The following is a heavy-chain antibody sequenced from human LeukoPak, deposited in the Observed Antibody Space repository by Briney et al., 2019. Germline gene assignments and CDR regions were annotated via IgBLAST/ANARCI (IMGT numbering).Heavy chain of an antibody. Sequence: SETLSLTCTVSGGSISSGDYYWSWIRQPPGKGLEWIGYIYYSGSTYYSPSLKSRVTMSVDTSKNLFSLKVSSVTAADTAVYYCARGRSNYYGMDVWGQGTTVTVSS. CDR1: GGSISSGDYY. V-gene: IGHV4-30-4*02. J-gene: IGHJ6*02. CDR3: ARGRSNYYGMDV. CDR2: IYYSGST. D-gene: IGHD1-26*01.